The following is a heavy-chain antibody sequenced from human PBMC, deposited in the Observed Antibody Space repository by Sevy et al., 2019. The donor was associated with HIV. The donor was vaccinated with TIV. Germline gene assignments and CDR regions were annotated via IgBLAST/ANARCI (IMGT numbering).Heavy chain of an antibody. CDR1: GFTFSSYS. D-gene: IGHD3-9*01. J-gene: IGHJ6*03. CDR2: ISSSSSTI. Sequence: GGSLRLSCAASGFTFSSYSMNWVRQAPGKGLEWVSYISSSSSTIYYADSVKGRFTISRDNAKNSLYLQMNSLRAEDTAGYYCARDQSFDILTGYYRSYYYYMDVWGKGTTVTVSS. CDR3: ARDQSFDILTGYYRSYYYYMDV. V-gene: IGHV3-48*01.